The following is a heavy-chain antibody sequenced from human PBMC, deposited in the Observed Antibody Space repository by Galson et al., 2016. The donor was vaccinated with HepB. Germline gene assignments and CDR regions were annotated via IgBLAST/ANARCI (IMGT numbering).Heavy chain of an antibody. Sequence: SLRLSCAGSGFTFSSYAMTWVRQAPGKGLEWLSSVSGSGGSTYYADSVRGRFTVSRDSSENTLYLHMNSLRAEDTALYYCAKAGYNSHERNNWFDSWGHGTLVTVSS. J-gene: IGHJ5*01. D-gene: IGHD1-20*01. CDR2: VSGSGGST. CDR3: AKAGYNSHERNNWFDS. CDR1: GFTFSSYA. V-gene: IGHV3-23*01.